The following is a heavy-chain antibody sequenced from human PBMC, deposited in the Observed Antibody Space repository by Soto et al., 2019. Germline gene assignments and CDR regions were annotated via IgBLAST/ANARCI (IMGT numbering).Heavy chain of an antibody. Sequence: RASVKVSCKASGYTFTGYYMHWVRQAPGQGLEWMGWINPNSGGTNYAQKFQGRVTMTRDTSISTAYMELSRLRSDDTAVYYCARVRRTAMVPDASDIWGKGTMVTVSS. CDR1: GYTFTGYY. CDR2: INPNSGGT. V-gene: IGHV1-2*02. J-gene: IGHJ3*02. CDR3: ARVRRTAMVPDASDI. D-gene: IGHD5-18*01.